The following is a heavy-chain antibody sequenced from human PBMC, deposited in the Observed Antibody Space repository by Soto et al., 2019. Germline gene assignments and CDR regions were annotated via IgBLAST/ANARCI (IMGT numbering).Heavy chain of an antibody. CDR2: IYYTGNT. J-gene: IGHJ5*02. D-gene: IGHD2-2*01. V-gene: IGHV4-59*08. Sequence: SETLSLTCTVSGGSISSYYWSWIRQPPGKGLEWIGNIYYTGNTKYNPSLKSRVTISVDTSKNHFSLKLSSMTAADTAVYYCARIIGYCSSTSCLPRFDPWGQGTLVTVSS. CDR3: ARIIGYCSSTSCLPRFDP. CDR1: GGSISSYY.